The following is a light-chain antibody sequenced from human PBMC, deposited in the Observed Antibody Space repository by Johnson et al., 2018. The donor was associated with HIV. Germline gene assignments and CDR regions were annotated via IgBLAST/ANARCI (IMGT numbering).Light chain of an antibody. J-gene: IGLJ1*01. CDR3: GTWDSSLGV. V-gene: IGLV1-51*02. CDR1: SSNIGSNS. Sequence: QSVLTQPPSVSAAPGQKVTISCSGRSSNIGSNSVSWYQQLPGTAPKLLIYENNKRPSGIPDRFSGSKSGPSATLGIPGPQTGDEADYYCGTWDSSLGVFGTGTKVTVL. CDR2: ENN.